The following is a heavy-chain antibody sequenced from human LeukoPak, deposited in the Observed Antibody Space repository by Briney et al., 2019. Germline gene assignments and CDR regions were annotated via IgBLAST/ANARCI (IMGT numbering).Heavy chain of an antibody. CDR3: AKVNPDSAMVRGVLGYFYCMVF. CDR2: ISYDGSNK. D-gene: IGHD3-10*01. Sequence: SWGSLRLTCAASGFTLSSYVMHWVRQAPGKGLEWVAVISYDGSNKYYADSVKGRFTISRDNSKNTLYLQMNSLRAEDTAVYYCAKVNPDSAMVRGVLGYFYCMVFWVLGFTVTVSS. V-gene: IGHV3-30*18. J-gene: IGHJ6*02. CDR1: GFTLSSYV.